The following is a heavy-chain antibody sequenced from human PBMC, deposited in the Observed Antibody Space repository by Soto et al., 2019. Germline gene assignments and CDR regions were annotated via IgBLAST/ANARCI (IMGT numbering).Heavy chain of an antibody. CDR3: AKAVGITIFGVVTDRYGMDV. Sequence: PGGSLRLSCAASGFTFSSYAMSWVRQAPGKGLEWVSAISGSGGSTYYADSVKGRFTISRDNSKNTLYLQMNSLRAEDTAVYYCAKAVGITIFGVVTDRYGMDVWGQGTTVTVSS. CDR1: GFTFSSYA. V-gene: IGHV3-23*01. CDR2: ISGSGGST. J-gene: IGHJ6*02. D-gene: IGHD3-3*01.